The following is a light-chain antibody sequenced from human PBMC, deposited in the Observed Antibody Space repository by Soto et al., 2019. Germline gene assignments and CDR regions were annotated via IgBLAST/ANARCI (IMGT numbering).Light chain of an antibody. CDR2: DVS. V-gene: IGLV2-14*01. CDR3: SSYTSATTYV. Sequence: QSVLTQPASVSGSPVQSITISCTGTSSDVGAYNYDSWYQQYPGEAPKVIIYDVSHRPAGVSNRFSGSKSGNTASLTISGLQTQDEADYYCSSYTSATTYVFGTGTKATVL. J-gene: IGLJ1*01. CDR1: SSDVGAYNY.